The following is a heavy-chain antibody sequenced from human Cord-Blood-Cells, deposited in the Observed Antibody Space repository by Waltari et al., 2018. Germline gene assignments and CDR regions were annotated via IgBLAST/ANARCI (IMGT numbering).Heavy chain of an antibody. D-gene: IGHD2-2*01. CDR3: ARASVPAANWFDP. Sequence: VQLQQWGAGLLKPSETLSLTRAVDGGAFSGYYWSWIRQPPGKGLEWIGEINHSGSTNYNPSLKSRVTISVDTSKNQFSLKLSSVTAADTAVYYCARASVPAANWFDPWGQGTLVTVSS. J-gene: IGHJ5*02. CDR2: INHSGST. CDR1: GGAFSGYY. V-gene: IGHV4-34*01.